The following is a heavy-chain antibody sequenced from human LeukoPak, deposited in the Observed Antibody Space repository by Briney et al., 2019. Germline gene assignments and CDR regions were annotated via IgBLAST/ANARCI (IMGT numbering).Heavy chain of an antibody. V-gene: IGHV3-23*01. CDR2: SSGSGGST. CDR3: AKDKGRSRELSSLDY. CDR1: GFTFSSYA. Sequence: GGSLRLSCAASGFTFSSYAMSLVRQAPGKGLEWVSASSGSGGSTYYADSVKGRFTISRDNSKNTLYLQMNSLRAEDTAVYYCAKDKGRSRELSSLDYWGQGTLVTVSS. D-gene: IGHD3-16*02. J-gene: IGHJ4*02.